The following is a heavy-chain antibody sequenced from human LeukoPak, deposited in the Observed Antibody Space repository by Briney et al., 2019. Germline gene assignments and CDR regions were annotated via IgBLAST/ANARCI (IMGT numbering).Heavy chain of an antibody. J-gene: IGHJ4*02. D-gene: IGHD1-14*01. V-gene: IGHV3-53*01. CDR3: ARDRNGNDY. Sequence: GGSLRLSCAASGFTVSSNYMSWVRQAPGKGLEWVSVIYSGDSTYYVDSVKGRFTISRDNSKNMLYLQMNSLRAEDTAVYYCARDRNGNDYWGQGTLVTVSS. CDR2: IYSGDST. CDR1: GFTVSSNY.